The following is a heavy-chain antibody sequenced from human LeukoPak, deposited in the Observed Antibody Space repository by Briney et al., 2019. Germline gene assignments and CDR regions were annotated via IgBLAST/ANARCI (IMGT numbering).Heavy chain of an antibody. CDR3: ARGPGAFDI. CDR2: INHSGST. Sequence: SETLSLTCAVYGGSFSGYYWSWIRQPPEKGLEWIGEINHSGSTNYNPSLKSRVTISVDTSKNQFSLKLSSVTAADTAVYYCARGPGAFDIWGQGTMVTVSS. V-gene: IGHV4-34*01. CDR1: GGSFSGYY. J-gene: IGHJ3*02.